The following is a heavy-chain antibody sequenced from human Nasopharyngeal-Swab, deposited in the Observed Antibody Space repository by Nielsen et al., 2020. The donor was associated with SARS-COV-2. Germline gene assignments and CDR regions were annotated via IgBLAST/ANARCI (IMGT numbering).Heavy chain of an antibody. CDR3: ARDSPRRGKNDY. CDR1: GFTFSSYE. J-gene: IGHJ4*02. Sequence: GGSLRLSCAASGFTFSSYEMNWIRQAPGKGLEWVSYISSSGSTIYYAESVKGRFTISRDNAKNSLYLQMNSLRAEDTAVYYCARDSPRRGKNDYWGQGTLVTVSS. V-gene: IGHV3-48*03. D-gene: IGHD5-24*01. CDR2: ISSSGSTI.